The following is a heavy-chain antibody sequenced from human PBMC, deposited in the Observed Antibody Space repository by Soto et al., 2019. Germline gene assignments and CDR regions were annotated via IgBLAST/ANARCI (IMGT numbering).Heavy chain of an antibody. CDR2: IDPSDSQT. CDR1: GYSFAGYW. V-gene: IGHV5-10-1*01. CDR3: ARRYRSKQYYYYGMDV. Sequence: PGESLKISCKGSGYSFAGYWITWVRQKPGKGLEWMGRIDPSDSQTNYSPSFQGHVTISADKSISTAYLQWSSLKASDTAMYYCARRYRSKQYYYYGMDVWGQGTTVTVSS. D-gene: IGHD6-13*01. J-gene: IGHJ6*02.